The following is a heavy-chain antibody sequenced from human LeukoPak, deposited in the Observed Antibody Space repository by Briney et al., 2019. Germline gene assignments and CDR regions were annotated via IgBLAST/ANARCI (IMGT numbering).Heavy chain of an antibody. J-gene: IGHJ4*02. CDR3: ARRGSYSGDSMDY. CDR1: GFTFSSYA. CDR2: ISSNGGST. V-gene: IGHV3-64*01. D-gene: IGHD1-26*01. Sequence: GGSLRLSCAASGFTFSSYAMHWVRQGPGKGLEYVSGISSNGGSTYYANPVKGRFTISRDNSKNTLYLQMGSLRAEDMAVYYCARRGSYSGDSMDYWGQGTLVTVSS.